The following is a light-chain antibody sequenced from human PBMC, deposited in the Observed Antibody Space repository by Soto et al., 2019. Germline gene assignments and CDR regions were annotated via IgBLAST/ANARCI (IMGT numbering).Light chain of an antibody. CDR2: EVR. CDR1: MRDVGAYNL. V-gene: IGLV2-14*01. CDR3: QSYDSGVTGSV. Sequence: QSVLTQPASVSGSAGQSITIPCSGTMRDVGAYNLVSWYQQHPGTAPKLIIYEVRNRPSGISSRFSGSRSGNTASLTISGLQPEDEGDYYCQSYDSGVTGSVFGTGTKVTVL. J-gene: IGLJ1*01.